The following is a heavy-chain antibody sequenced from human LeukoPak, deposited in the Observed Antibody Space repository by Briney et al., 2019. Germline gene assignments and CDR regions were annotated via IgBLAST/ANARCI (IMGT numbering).Heavy chain of an antibody. Sequence: SETLSLTCTVSGGSISSSSYYWGWIRQPPGKGLEWIGSIYYSGSTYYNPSLKSRVTISVDTSKNQFSLKLSSVTAADTAVYYCAGARDDFWSGYYTPPRYFGYWGQGTLVTVSS. CDR1: GGSISSSSYY. D-gene: IGHD3-3*01. J-gene: IGHJ4*02. CDR2: IYYSGST. V-gene: IGHV4-39*01. CDR3: AGARDDFWSGYYTPPRYFGY.